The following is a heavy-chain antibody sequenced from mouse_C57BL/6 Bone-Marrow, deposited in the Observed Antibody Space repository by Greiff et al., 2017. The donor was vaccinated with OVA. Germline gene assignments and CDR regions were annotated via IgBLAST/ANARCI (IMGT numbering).Heavy chain of an antibody. CDR3: AKRGIYYDYAFAY. J-gene: IGHJ3*01. Sequence: QVQLKQSGPGLVQPSQSLSITCTVSGFSLTSYGVHWVRQSPGTGLEWLGVIWRGGSTDYNAAFMSRLSITKDNSKSQVFFKMNSLQADDTAIYYCAKRGIYYDYAFAYWGQGTLVTVSA. D-gene: IGHD2-4*01. CDR1: GFSLTSYG. CDR2: IWRGGST. V-gene: IGHV2-5*01.